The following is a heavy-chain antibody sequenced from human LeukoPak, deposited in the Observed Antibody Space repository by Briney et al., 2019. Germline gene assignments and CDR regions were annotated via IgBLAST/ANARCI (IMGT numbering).Heavy chain of an antibody. Sequence: PSETLSLTCAVYGGSFSGYYWSWIRQPPGKGLEWIGEINHSGSTNYNPSLKSRVTISVDTSKNQFSLKLSSVTAADTAVYYCASDSSGYYYVHWGQGTLVTVSS. V-gene: IGHV4-34*01. CDR3: ASDSSGYYYVH. J-gene: IGHJ4*02. CDR1: GGSFSGYY. D-gene: IGHD3-22*01. CDR2: INHSGST.